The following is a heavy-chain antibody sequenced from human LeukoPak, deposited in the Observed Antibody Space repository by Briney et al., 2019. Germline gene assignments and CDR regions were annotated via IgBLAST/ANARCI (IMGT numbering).Heavy chain of an antibody. CDR3: ARMSYGTNLLPNWFDP. V-gene: IGHV4-59*01. CDR1: GGSISSYY. J-gene: IGHJ5*02. CDR2: IYYSGST. D-gene: IGHD5-18*01. Sequence: SETLPLTCTVSGGSISSYYWSWIRQPPGKGLEWIGYIYYSGSTNYNPSLKSRVTISVDTSKNQFSLKLSSVTAADTAVYYCARMSYGTNLLPNWFDPWGQGTLVTVSS.